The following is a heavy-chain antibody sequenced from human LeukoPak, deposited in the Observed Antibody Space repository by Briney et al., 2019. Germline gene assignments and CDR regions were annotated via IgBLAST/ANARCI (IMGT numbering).Heavy chain of an antibody. Sequence: GGSLRLSCAASGFTFSSYSMTWVRQAPGKGLEWASAINWNSDTKAYADSVKGRFTISRDRARNSLYLQMDSLRPEDTALYYCAKDTGGNGAYFYAMDVWGQGTSVTVSS. D-gene: IGHD4-23*01. CDR1: GFTFSSYS. CDR3: AKDTGGNGAYFYAMDV. CDR2: INWNSDTK. J-gene: IGHJ6*02. V-gene: IGHV3-9*01.